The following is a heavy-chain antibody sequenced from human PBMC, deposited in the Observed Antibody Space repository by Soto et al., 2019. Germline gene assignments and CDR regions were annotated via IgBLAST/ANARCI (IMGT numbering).Heavy chain of an antibody. CDR1: GFSLSTSGVV. D-gene: IGHD5-18*01. Sequence: QITLKESGPTLVKPTQTLTLTCTFSGFSLSTSGVVVGWIRQPPEKALEWLALIYWDDDKRYSPSLKSRLTITKDTSKNQVVLTMTNMDPVDTATYFCAHFFSEYSYGPWDYGMDVWGQGTTVTVSS. CDR2: IYWDDDK. CDR3: AHFFSEYSYGPWDYGMDV. V-gene: IGHV2-5*02. J-gene: IGHJ6*02.